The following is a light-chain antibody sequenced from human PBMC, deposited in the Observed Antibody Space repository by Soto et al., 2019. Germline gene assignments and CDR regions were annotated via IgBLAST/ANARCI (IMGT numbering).Light chain of an antibody. CDR1: QKISTY. CDR2: AAS. V-gene: IGKV1-39*01. CDR3: QQSHSIPLT. Sequence: IQLTQSPSSLSASVGDTVTITCRASQKISTYLNWYQHKSGKAPNLLIQAASTLLSGVPSRFSGSGSETDFTLTIRSLRPEDFATYYCQQSHSIPLTFGQGTKVEIK. J-gene: IGKJ1*01.